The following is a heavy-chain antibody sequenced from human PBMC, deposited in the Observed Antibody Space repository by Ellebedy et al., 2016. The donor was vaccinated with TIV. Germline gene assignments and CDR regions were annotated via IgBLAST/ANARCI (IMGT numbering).Heavy chain of an antibody. CDR1: GGSINNYY. D-gene: IGHD3-10*01. J-gene: IGHJ4*02. Sequence: MPSETLSLTCTVSGGSINNYYWTWIRQPPGTTLKWIGYFYSSGNTNYNPSLESRVTISVDTYKNQFGLKLKSLTAADTAVYYCARDTRGVRGIDYWGQGTLVTVSS. CDR3: ARDTRGVRGIDY. V-gene: IGHV4-59*01. CDR2: FYSSGNT.